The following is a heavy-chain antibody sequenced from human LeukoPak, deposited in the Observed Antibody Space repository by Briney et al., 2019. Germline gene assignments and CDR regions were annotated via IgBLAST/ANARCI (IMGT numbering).Heavy chain of an antibody. D-gene: IGHD2-2*02. V-gene: IGHV4-59*01. CDR3: ARSLYRYSDY. J-gene: IGHJ4*02. CDR2: IYYSGST. CDR1: GGSISSYY. Sequence: SESLSLTCTVSGGSISSYYWSWIRQPPGKGLEWIGYIYYSGSTNYNPSLKSRVTISVDTSKNQFSLKLSSVTAADTAVYYCARSLYRYSDYWGQGTLVTVSS.